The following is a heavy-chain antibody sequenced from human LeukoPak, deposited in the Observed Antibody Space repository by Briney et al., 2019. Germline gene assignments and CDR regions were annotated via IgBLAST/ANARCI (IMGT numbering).Heavy chain of an antibody. Sequence: GGSLRLSCAASGFTVSSNYMSWVRQAPGKGLEWVSVIYSGGSTYYADSVKGRFTISRDNSKNTLYLQMNSLRAEDTAVYYCARGPSYCYDSSGYYTWYYFDYWGQGTLVTVSS. CDR1: GFTVSSNY. CDR2: IYSGGST. V-gene: IGHV3-66*01. CDR3: ARGPSYCYDSSGYYTWYYFDY. J-gene: IGHJ4*02. D-gene: IGHD3-22*01.